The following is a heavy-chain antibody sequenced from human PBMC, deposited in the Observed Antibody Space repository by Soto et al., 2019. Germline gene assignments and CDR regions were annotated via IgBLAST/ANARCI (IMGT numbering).Heavy chain of an antibody. CDR3: ARCAMTVAGPYYYAMDV. CDR2: FYHTGSL. V-gene: IGHV4-39*02. CDR1: VGSINSSNYY. Sequence: PSETLSLAGTISVGSINSSNYYWGWFRQPPGKGLEWIGFFYHTGSLYYNPSLKSRVTISSDTSKSHLSLRLRSVTAADAGVYYCARCAMTVAGPYYYAMDVWGLGTTVTVSS. D-gene: IGHD6-19*01. J-gene: IGHJ6*02.